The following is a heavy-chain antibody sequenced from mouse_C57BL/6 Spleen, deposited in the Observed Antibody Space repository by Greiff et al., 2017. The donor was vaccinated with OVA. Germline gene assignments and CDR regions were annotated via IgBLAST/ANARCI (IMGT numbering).Heavy chain of an antibody. J-gene: IGHJ3*01. CDR2: INPGSGCT. CDR1: GYAFTNYL. D-gene: IGHD2-5*01. Sequence: QVQLKQSGAELVRPGTSVKESCKASGYAFTNYLIEWVKQRPGQGLEWIGVINPGSGCTNYNEKFKGKATLTADKSSSTAYMQLSSLTSEDSAVYFCAREGVTTETWFAYWGQGTLVTVSA. CDR3: AREGVTTETWFAY. V-gene: IGHV1-54*01.